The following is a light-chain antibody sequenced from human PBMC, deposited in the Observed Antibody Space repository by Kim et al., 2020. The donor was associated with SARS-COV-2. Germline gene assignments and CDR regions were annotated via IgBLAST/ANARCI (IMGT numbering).Light chain of an antibody. CDR1: QDISDY. V-gene: IGKV1-33*01. Sequence: DIQMTQSPSSLSASVGDRVTITCQASQDISDYLNWYQQKPGKAPKLLIYDASNLETGVPSRFSGSGSGTDFTFTIISLQPDDIATYYCQQYDNLPLTFGGGTKVDIK. CDR3: QQYDNLPLT. CDR2: DAS. J-gene: IGKJ4*01.